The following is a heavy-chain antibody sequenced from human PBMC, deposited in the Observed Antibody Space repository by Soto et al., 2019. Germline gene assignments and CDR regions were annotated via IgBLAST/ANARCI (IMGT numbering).Heavy chain of an antibody. D-gene: IGHD3-10*01. CDR3: AKGPLWFGEFGFDY. J-gene: IGHJ4*02. CDR2: ISYDGSNK. Sequence: GGSLRLSCAASGFTFSSYGMHWVCQAPGKGLEWVAVISYDGSNKYYADSVKGRFTISRDNSKNTLYLQMNSLRAEDTAVYYCAKGPLWFGEFGFDYWGQGTLVTVSS. V-gene: IGHV3-30*18. CDR1: GFTFSSYG.